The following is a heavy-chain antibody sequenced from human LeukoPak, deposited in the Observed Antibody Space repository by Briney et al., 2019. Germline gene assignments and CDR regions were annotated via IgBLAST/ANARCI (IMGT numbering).Heavy chain of an antibody. D-gene: IGHD2-2*01. J-gene: IGHJ5*02. CDR1: GFTFSNYW. CDR2: IKPDGSEK. Sequence: TGGSLRLSCAASGFTFSNYWMSWVRQAPGKGLEWEANIKPDGSEKYYVDSVKGRFTISRDNAKNSLYLQMNSLRAEDTAVYYCVRELHCTSTSCYAKSWFDPWGQGTLVTVSS. CDR3: VRELHCTSTSCYAKSWFDP. V-gene: IGHV3-7*03.